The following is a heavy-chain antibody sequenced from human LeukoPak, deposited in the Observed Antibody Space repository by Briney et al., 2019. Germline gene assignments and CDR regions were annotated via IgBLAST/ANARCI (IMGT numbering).Heavy chain of an antibody. V-gene: IGHV1-69*05. CDR1: GGTFSSYA. J-gene: IGHJ4*02. Sequence: SVKVSCKASGGTFSSYAIRWVRQAPGQGLEWMGGIIPIFGTANYAQKFQGRVTITTDESTSTAYMELSSLRSEDTAVYYCARDPRGTAAGPFDYWGQGTLVTVSP. D-gene: IGHD6-13*01. CDR3: ARDPRGTAAGPFDY. CDR2: IIPIFGTA.